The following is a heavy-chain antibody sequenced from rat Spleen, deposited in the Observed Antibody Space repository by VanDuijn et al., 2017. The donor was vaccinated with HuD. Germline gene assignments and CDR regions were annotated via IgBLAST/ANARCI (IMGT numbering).Heavy chain of an antibody. CDR3: ARHAGYYSGDYIMDA. Sequence: EVQLVESGGDLVPPGRSLKLSCAASGFTFSNYYMAWVRQAPTKGLEWVASISVGAVNTYYRDSVKGRFTISRDNAKITLFLQMDSLRSEDTATYYCARHAGYYSGDYIMDAWGQGASVTVSS. V-gene: IGHV5-25*01. CDR1: GFTFSNYY. J-gene: IGHJ4*01. D-gene: IGHD1-1*01. CDR2: ISVGAVNT.